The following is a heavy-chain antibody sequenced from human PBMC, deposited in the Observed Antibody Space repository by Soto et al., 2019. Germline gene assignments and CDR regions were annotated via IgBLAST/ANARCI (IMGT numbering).Heavy chain of an antibody. D-gene: IGHD4-17*01. CDR3: ARGVLYRDYYLES. CDR1: GGPISSVEFY. J-gene: IGHJ4*02. Sequence: PSDTLSLTCTVFGGPISSVEFYWSWIRQHPGEGLEYIGYIHHSGDTYYNPSLRSRLTILVDTSKNQFSLEVTSVTAADTAVYYCARGVLYRDYYLESWGQGTQVTVSS. V-gene: IGHV4-31*03. CDR2: IHHSGDT.